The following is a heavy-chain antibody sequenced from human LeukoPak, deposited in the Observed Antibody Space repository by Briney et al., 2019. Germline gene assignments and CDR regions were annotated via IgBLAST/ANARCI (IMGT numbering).Heavy chain of an antibody. CDR1: GGSFSGYY. J-gene: IGHJ4*02. D-gene: IGHD6-13*01. CDR3: ARGIAAENPFDY. V-gene: IGHV4-34*01. Sequence: PSETLSLTCAAYGGSFSGYYWSWIRQPPGKGLEWIGEINHSGSTNYNPSLKSRVTISVDTSKNQFSLKLSSVTAADTAVYYCARGIAAENPFDYWGQGTLVTVSS. CDR2: INHSGST.